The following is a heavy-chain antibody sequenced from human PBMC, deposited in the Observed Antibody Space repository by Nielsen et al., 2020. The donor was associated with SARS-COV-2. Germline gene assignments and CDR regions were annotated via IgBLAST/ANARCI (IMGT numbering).Heavy chain of an antibody. CDR1: GFMFSTYA. CDR2: ISWNSGSI. D-gene: IGHD1-26*01. V-gene: IGHV3-9*01. J-gene: IGHJ3*02. CDR3: TGELADAFDI. Sequence: SLKISCSTSGFMFSTYAMHWVRQAPGKGLEWVSGISWNSGSIGYADSVKDRFTISRDNAKNSLYLQMNSLRAEDTALYYCTGELADAFDIWGQGTMVTVSS.